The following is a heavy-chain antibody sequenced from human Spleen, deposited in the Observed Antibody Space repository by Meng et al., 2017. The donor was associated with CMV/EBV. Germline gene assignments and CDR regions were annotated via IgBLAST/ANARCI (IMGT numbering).Heavy chain of an antibody. Sequence: GESLKISCAASGFTFSSYSMNWVRQAPGKGLEWVSSISSSSSYIYYADSVKGRFTISRDNAKNSLYLQMNSLRAEDTAVYYCARVMLGGSYYHYYYGMDVWGQGTTVTVSS. V-gene: IGHV3-21*01. CDR1: GFTFSSYS. CDR2: ISSSSSYI. J-gene: IGHJ6*02. CDR3: ARVMLGGSYYHYYYGMDV. D-gene: IGHD1-26*01.